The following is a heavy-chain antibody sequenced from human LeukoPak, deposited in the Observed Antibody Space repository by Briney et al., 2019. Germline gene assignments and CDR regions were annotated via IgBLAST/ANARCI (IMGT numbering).Heavy chain of an antibody. CDR1: GGTFSSYA. V-gene: IGHV1-2*02. Sequence: ASVKVSCKASGGTFSSYAINWVRQAPGQGLEWMGWINPNSGGTNYAQKFQGRVTMTRDTSISTAYMELSRLRSDDTAVYYCARGDDAYYYDSSGYPWGQGTLVTVSS. D-gene: IGHD3-22*01. CDR3: ARGDDAYYYDSSGYP. CDR2: INPNSGGT. J-gene: IGHJ5*02.